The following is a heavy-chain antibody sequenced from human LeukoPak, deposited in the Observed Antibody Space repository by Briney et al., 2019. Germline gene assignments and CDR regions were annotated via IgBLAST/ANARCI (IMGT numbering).Heavy chain of an antibody. V-gene: IGHV6-1*01. D-gene: IGHD5-12*01. CDR2: TYYRSKWYN. CDR3: ARGQKLGRYSGYDY. CDR1: GDSVSSNSAA. J-gene: IGHJ4*02. Sequence: SQTLSLTCAISGDSVSSNSAAWNWIRQSPSRGLEWLGRTYYRSKWYNDYAVSVKSRITINPDTSKNQFSLQLNSVTPEDSAVYYCARGQKLGRYSGYDYWGQGTLVTVSS.